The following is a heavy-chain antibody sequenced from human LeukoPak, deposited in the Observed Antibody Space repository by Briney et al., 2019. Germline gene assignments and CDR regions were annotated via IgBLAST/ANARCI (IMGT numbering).Heavy chain of an antibody. CDR3: ARLVVVTATYGMDV. CDR1: GGTFSSYA. Sequence: SVKVSCKASGGTFSSYAISWVRQAPGQGLEWMGRIIPILGIANYAQKFQGRVTITADKSTSTAYMELSSLRSEDTAVYYCARLVVVTATYGMDVWGQGTTVTVSS. D-gene: IGHD2-21*02. V-gene: IGHV1-69*04. CDR2: IIPILGIA. J-gene: IGHJ6*02.